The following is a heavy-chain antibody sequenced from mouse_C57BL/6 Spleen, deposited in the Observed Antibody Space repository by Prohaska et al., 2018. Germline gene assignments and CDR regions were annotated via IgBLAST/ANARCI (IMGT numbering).Heavy chain of an antibody. CDR3: TRGAMDY. CDR2: IDPETGGT. CDR1: GYTFTDYE. V-gene: IGHV1-15*01. Sequence: GAELVRPWASVTLSCKASGYTFTDYEMHWVKQTPVHGLEWIGAIDPETGGTAYNQKFKGKAILTADKSSSTAYMELRSLTSEDSAVYYCTRGAMDYWGQGTSVNVSS. J-gene: IGHJ4*01.